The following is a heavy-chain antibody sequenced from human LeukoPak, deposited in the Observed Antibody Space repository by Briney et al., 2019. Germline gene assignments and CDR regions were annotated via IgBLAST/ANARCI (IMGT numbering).Heavy chain of an antibody. J-gene: IGHJ4*02. CDR1: GYTFTSYY. D-gene: IGHD3-10*01. V-gene: IGHV1-46*01. CDR2: INPSGGST. CDR3: ARDLPMVRGVRGFDY. Sequence: ASVKVSCKASGYTFTSYYMHWVRQAPGQGLEWMGIINPSGGSTSYAQKFQGRVTMTRDMSTSTVYMELRSLRSDDTAVYYCARDLPMVRGVRGFDYWGQGTLVTVSS.